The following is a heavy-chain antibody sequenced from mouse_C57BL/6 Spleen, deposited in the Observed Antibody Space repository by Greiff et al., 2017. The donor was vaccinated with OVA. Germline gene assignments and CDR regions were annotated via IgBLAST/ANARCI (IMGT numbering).Heavy chain of an antibody. CDR3: TLYYYGSSIHYAMDY. J-gene: IGHJ4*01. CDR1: GFTFSNYW. CDR2: IRLKSDNYAT. D-gene: IGHD1-1*01. V-gene: IGHV6-3*01. Sequence: DVMLVESGGGLVQPGGSMKLSCVASGFTFSNYWMNWVRQSPEKGLEWVAQIRLKSDNYATHYAESVKGRFTISRDDSKSSVYLQMNNLRAEDTGIYYCTLYYYGSSIHYAMDYWGQGTSVTVSS.